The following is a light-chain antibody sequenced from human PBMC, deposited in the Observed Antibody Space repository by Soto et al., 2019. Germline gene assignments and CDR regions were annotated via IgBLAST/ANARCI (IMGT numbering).Light chain of an antibody. J-gene: IGLJ3*02. Sequence: QSALTQPRSVSGSPGQSVTISCTGTSSDVGGYNYVSWYQPHPGKAPKLMIYDVSKWPSGVPDRFSGSKSGNTASLTISGLQAEDEADYYCCSYAGNSLWVFGGGTQLTVL. V-gene: IGLV2-11*01. CDR3: CSYAGNSLWV. CDR2: DVS. CDR1: SSDVGGYNY.